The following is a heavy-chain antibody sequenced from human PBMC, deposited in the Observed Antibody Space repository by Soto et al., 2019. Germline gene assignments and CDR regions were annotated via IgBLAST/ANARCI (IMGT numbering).Heavy chain of an antibody. J-gene: IGHJ2*01. CDR1: GFTFSTYA. CDR2: ISYDGNIK. CDR3: ARDGGLPGDANYDFWSGYKTYWYFDF. D-gene: IGHD3-3*01. V-gene: IGHV3-30-3*01. Sequence: GGSLRLSCADSGFTFSTYAMHWVRQAPTKGLEWVAVISYDGNIKYYADSVKGRFTISRDNSKNTLYLQMNSLRTDDTAVYYCARDGGLPGDANYDFWSGYKTYWYFDFWGRGTLVTVSS.